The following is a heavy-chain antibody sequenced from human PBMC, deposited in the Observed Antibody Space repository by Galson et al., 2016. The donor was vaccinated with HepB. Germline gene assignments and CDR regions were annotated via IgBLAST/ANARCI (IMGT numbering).Heavy chain of an antibody. D-gene: IGHD3-22*01. CDR3: VRDKEDSSGYFGY. J-gene: IGHJ4*02. Sequence: SCAASGFTFSKYSMNWVRQAPGMRLEWVSSISLSSSYIYYADSVQGRFTISRDNAKNSLYLQMNSLRAEDTAVYYCVRDKEDSSGYFGYWGQGTLVTVAS. CDR1: GFTFSKYS. V-gene: IGHV3-21*01. CDR2: ISLSSSYI.